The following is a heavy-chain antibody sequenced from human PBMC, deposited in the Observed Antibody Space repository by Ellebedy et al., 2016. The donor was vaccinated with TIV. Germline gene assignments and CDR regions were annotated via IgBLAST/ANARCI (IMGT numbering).Heavy chain of an antibody. CDR1: GFIFSSYA. CDR3: ARNGGSYPFDY. CDR2: ISTSSSTI. V-gene: IGHV3-48*02. J-gene: IGHJ4*02. Sequence: GESLKISCEASGFIFSSYAMNWVRQAPGKGLEWVSYISTSSSTIYYADSVKGRLTVSRDDGRNSLYLQMHSLRDDDTAVYYCARNGGSYPFDYWGQGTLVTVSS. D-gene: IGHD1-26*01.